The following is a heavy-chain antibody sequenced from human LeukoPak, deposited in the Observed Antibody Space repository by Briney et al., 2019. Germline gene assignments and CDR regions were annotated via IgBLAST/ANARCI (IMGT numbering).Heavy chain of an antibody. D-gene: IGHD3-22*01. CDR3: ARGYDSSGHQVDY. J-gene: IGHJ4*02. CDR1: GFTCGDYG. V-gene: IGHV3-20*04. Sequence: GGPLRLSCAASGFTCGDYGMSWVRQSPGKGLEWVSAINWNGGSTGYADSVKGRFTISRDNAKNSLYLQMNRLRDEDTALYYCARGYDSSGHQVDYWGQGTLVTVSS. CDR2: INWNGGST.